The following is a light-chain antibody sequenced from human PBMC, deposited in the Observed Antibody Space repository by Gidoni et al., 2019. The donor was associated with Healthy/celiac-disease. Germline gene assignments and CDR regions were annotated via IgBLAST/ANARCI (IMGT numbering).Light chain of an antibody. CDR3: QQYNNWPPLT. CDR2: GAS. Sequence: IVMTQSPATLLVSLGDRATLSCRARQTIGCNLAWYQHNRGQPPRLLIYGASTRATGIPARFSGSGSATEFTLTISNLEADYFGDYFCQQYNNWPPLTFGGGSRVEIK. J-gene: IGKJ4*01. V-gene: IGKV3-15*01. CDR1: QTIGCN.